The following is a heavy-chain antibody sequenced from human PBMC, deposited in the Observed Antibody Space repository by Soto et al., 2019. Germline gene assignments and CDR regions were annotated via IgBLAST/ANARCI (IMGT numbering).Heavy chain of an antibody. V-gene: IGHV3-74*01. CDR2: TNSDGSAT. D-gene: IGHD6-19*01. Sequence: EVQLVESGAGLVQPGGSLRLSCAASGFTFSSYWMYWVRQAPGKGLVWVSRTNSDGSATTYADSVKGRFTISRDNAKNTLYLQMNSLRAEDTAVYYCARDRGWSLFDYWGQRTLVTVSS. J-gene: IGHJ4*02. CDR1: GFTFSSYW. CDR3: ARDRGWSLFDY.